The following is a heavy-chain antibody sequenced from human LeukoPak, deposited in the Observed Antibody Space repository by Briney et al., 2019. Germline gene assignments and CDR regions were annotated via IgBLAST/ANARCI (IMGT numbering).Heavy chain of an antibody. CDR1: GGSISSYY. V-gene: IGHV4-59*01. D-gene: IGHD6-13*01. CDR3: ARGGIAAAGYFDY. Sequence: PSETLSLTCTVSGGSISSYYWRWVRQPGGKGLEWVVYIYYSCSTNYSPSLKSRVTKSVDTSKNQFSLKLSSVTAADTAVYYCARGGIAAAGYFDYWGQGTLVTVSS. J-gene: IGHJ4*02. CDR2: IYYSCST.